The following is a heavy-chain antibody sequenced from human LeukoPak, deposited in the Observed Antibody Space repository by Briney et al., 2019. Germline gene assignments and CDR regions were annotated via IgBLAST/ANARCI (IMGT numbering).Heavy chain of an antibody. Sequence: ASVKVSCKASGYAFTGFYIHWLRQAPGQGLEWMAWINPQSGATNYAQKFRGRVTMTRDMSITTAYMEVTSPRSDDTAVYYCARGGDDSGLYFAYWGQGTLVSVSS. CDR2: INPQSGAT. CDR1: GYAFTGFY. CDR3: ARGGDDSGLYFAY. J-gene: IGHJ4*02. V-gene: IGHV1-2*02. D-gene: IGHD3-22*01.